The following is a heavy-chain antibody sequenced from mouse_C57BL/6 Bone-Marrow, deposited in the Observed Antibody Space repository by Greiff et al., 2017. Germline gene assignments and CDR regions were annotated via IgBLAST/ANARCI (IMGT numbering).Heavy chain of an antibody. CDR2: ISRGGSYT. CDR3: ARRAYYDYDEAMDY. J-gene: IGHJ4*01. V-gene: IGHV5-6*02. CDR1: GFTFSSYG. Sequence: EVMLVESGGDLVKPGGSLKLSCAASGFTFSSYGMSWVRQTPDKRLEWVATISRGGSYTYYPASVKGRFTITRDNANNTPYLQLSSLKSEDTAMXYCARRAYYDYDEAMDYWGQGTSVTVSS. D-gene: IGHD2-4*01.